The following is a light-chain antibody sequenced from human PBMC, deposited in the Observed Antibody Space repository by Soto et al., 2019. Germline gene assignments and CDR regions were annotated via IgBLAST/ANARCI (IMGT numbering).Light chain of an antibody. V-gene: IGKV1-39*01. CDR2: AES. CDR3: QQSYATPRT. J-gene: IGKJ1*01. CDR1: QNIDMY. Sequence: DIQLTQSPSSLSASVGDRVTITCRASQNIDMYLNWYQQKPGKAPELLMYAESTLQSGVPSRFSGSGSGTDFTLNISSLQPEDFATYYCQQSYATPRTFGQGTKVDIK.